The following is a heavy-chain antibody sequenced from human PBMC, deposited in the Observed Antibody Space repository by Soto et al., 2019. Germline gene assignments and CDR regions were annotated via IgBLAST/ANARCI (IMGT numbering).Heavy chain of an antibody. J-gene: IGHJ3*02. Sequence: SETLSLTCTVSGGSISSYYWGWIRQSPGKGLEWIATIHYSGNTNYYNPSLKSRVTISGDSSKNQFSLRLSSVTAADTAVYYCARRTPGTGYIWGQGTMVTVSS. CDR1: GGSISSYY. D-gene: IGHD2-8*02. CDR3: ARRTPGTGYI. V-gene: IGHV4-39*01. CDR2: IHYSGNT.